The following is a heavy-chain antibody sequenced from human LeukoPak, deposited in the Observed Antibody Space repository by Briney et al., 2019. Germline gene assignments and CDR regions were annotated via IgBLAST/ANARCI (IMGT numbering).Heavy chain of an antibody. CDR2: FDPEDGET. Sequence: GASVKVSCKVSGYTLTELSMHWVRQAPGKGLEWMGGFDPEDGETIYAQKFQGRVTMTEDTSTDTAYMELSSLRSEDTAVYYCATDAPPRRGAYYGMDVWGQGTTVTVSS. J-gene: IGHJ6*02. CDR3: ATDAPPRRGAYYGMDV. D-gene: IGHD3-10*01. CDR1: GYTLTELS. V-gene: IGHV1-24*01.